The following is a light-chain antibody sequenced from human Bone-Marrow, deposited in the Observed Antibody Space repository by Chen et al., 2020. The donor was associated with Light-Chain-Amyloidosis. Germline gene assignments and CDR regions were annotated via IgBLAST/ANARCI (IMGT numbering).Light chain of an antibody. J-gene: IGLJ2*01. CDR1: SSDVGGYKY. CDR3: SSYTRSNTVV. V-gene: IGLV2-14*03. CDR2: DVS. Sequence: QSALTQPASVSGSPGQSSTISCTGTSSDVGGYKYVSWYQHHPGKAPKVMIYDVSNRPSGVSNRFSGSKSGNTASLTISGLQAEDEAEYFCSSYTRSNTVVFGGGTKLTVL.